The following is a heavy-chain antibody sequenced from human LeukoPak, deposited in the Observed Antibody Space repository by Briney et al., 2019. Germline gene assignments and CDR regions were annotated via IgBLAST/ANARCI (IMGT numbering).Heavy chain of an antibody. D-gene: IGHD3-22*01. J-gene: IGHJ3*02. CDR1: GFTFSSYA. Sequence: PGGSLRLSCAASGFTFSSYAMSWVRQAPGKGLEWVSAISGSGGSTYYADSVKGRFTISRDNTKNTLYLQMNSLRAEDTAVYYCAKTRHVVVIEDAFDIWGQGTMVTVSS. CDR2: ISGSGGST. V-gene: IGHV3-23*01. CDR3: AKTRHVVVIEDAFDI.